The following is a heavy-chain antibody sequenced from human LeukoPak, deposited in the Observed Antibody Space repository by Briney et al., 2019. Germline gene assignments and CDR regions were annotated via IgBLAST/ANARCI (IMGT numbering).Heavy chain of an antibody. CDR1: GFTFSTYA. V-gene: IGHV3-23*01. CDR3: VRDVSGGAVKLYDS. D-gene: IGHD3-10*01. J-gene: IGHJ4*02. Sequence: GGSLRLSCAASGFTFSTYAMGWVRQAPGKGLEWVSAISTSGSSTYYADSVKGRFTISRDNSKNTLYLQMNSLRAEDTAVYYCVRDVSGGAVKLYDSWGQGTLVTVSS. CDR2: ISTSGSST.